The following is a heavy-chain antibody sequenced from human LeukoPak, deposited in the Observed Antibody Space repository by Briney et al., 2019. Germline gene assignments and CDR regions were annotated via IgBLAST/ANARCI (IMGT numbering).Heavy chain of an antibody. J-gene: IGHJ2*01. V-gene: IGHV4-34*01. CDR1: GGSFSGYY. Sequence: SETLSLTCAVYGGSFSGYYWSWIRQPPGKGLEWIGEINHSGSTNYNPSLKSRVTISVDTSKNQFSLKLSSVTAADTAVYYCARHKGIAAARRVRYFDLWGRGTLVTVSS. CDR2: INHSGST. CDR3: ARHKGIAAARRVRYFDL. D-gene: IGHD6-13*01.